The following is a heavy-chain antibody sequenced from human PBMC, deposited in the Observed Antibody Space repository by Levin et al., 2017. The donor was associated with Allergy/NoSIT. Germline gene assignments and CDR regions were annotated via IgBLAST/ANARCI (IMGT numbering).Heavy chain of an antibody. CDR2: IWYDGSNK. J-gene: IGHJ4*02. D-gene: IGHD3-10*01. CDR3: AREDSGSYYNYFDY. Sequence: SCAASGFTFSSYGMHWVRQAPGKGLEWVAVIWYDGSNKYYADSVKGRFTISRDNSKNTLYLQMNSLRAEDTAVYYCAREDSGSYYNYFDYWGQGTLVTVSS. CDR1: GFTFSSYG. V-gene: IGHV3-33*01.